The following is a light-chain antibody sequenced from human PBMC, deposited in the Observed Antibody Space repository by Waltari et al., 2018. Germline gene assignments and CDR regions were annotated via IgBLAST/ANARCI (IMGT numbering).Light chain of an antibody. V-gene: IGKV3-15*01. CDR1: QIVSSN. CDR3: QQYNNWLRT. J-gene: IGKJ3*01. Sequence: EIVMTQSPATLSVSPGERATLSCRASQIVSSNLAWYQQKPGQAPRLLIYGASTRATGIPARFSGSGSGTEFTLTISSMQSEDFAVYYCQQYNNWLRTFGPGTKVDIK. CDR2: GAS.